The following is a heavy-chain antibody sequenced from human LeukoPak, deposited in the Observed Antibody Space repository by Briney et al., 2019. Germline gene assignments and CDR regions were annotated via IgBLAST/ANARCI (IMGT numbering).Heavy chain of an antibody. CDR3: AGRVSKRSYYLDD. CDR1: GGSVSSYY. Sequence: SETLSLTCTDSGGSVSSYYWSWIRRPPGRGLEWIAYLSHSGSSDSNPSLTSRVTTLVDTSKNQFSLKLTSVTAADTAVYYCAGRVSKRSYYLDDWGQGTLVTVSS. J-gene: IGHJ4*02. D-gene: IGHD1-26*01. V-gene: IGHV4-59*02. CDR2: LSHSGSS.